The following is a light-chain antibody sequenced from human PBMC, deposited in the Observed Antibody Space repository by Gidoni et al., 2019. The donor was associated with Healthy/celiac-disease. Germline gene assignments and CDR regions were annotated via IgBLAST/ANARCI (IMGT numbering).Light chain of an antibody. CDR2: DAS. V-gene: IGKV3-11*01. CDR3: QQRSNWRFT. J-gene: IGKJ3*01. Sequence: EIVLTQSPATLSLSPGERPTLSCRASQSVSSYLAWYQQKPGQAPRLLIYDASNRATGIPAMFSGSWSGTYFTLTISRLEPEDFSVYYCQQRSNWRFTFXPXTKVDIK. CDR1: QSVSSY.